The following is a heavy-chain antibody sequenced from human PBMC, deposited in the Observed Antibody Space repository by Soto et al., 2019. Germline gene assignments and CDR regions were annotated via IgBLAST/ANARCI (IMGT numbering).Heavy chain of an antibody. CDR3: ARGVVGASTGFQH. J-gene: IGHJ1*01. D-gene: IGHD1-26*01. CDR1: GGSISSFH. CDR2: ISNSGST. V-gene: IGHV4-59*01. Sequence: SETLSLTCTVSGGSISSFHWSWIRQPPGKGLEWIGFISNSGSTNYNPSLKSRVTISLDTSRNQFSLKLSSVSAADTAVYYCARGVVGASTGFQHWGQGTLVTVSS.